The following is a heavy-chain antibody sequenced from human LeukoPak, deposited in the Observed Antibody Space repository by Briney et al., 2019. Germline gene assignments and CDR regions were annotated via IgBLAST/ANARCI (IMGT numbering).Heavy chain of an antibody. D-gene: IGHD3-9*01. J-gene: IGHJ4*02. CDR1: GFTFDDYG. Sequence: GSLRLSCAASGFTFDDYGMSWVRQAPGKGLEWIGNIYHSRSTYYNPSLKSRVIISIDTSKNQFSLKLSSVTAADTAVYYCARSSYYDILTGYFDYWGQGTLVTVSS. V-gene: IGHV4-38-2*01. CDR3: ARSSYYDILTGYFDY. CDR2: IYHSRST.